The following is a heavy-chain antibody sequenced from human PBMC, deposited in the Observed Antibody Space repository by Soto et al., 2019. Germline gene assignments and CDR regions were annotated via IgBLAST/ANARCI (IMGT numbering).Heavy chain of an antibody. V-gene: IGHV6-1*01. CDR1: GDSVSSNSAA. Sequence: SQTLSLTCAISGDSVSSNSAAWYWIRQSPSRGLEWLGRTYYRSKWYNDYAVSVKSRITINPDTSKNQFSLQLNSVTPEDTAVYYCAREKQWLRNYYYGMDVWGQGTTVTVSS. CDR2: TYYRSKWYN. J-gene: IGHJ6*02. D-gene: IGHD6-19*01. CDR3: AREKQWLRNYYYGMDV.